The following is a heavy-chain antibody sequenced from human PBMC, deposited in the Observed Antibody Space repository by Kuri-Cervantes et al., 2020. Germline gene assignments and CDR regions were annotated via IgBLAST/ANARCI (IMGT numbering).Heavy chain of an antibody. CDR3: ARARVMYYYDSSGRIDY. D-gene: IGHD3-22*01. CDR2: INHSGST. J-gene: IGHJ4*02. CDR1: GGSFSGYY. Sequence: SETLSLTCAVYGGSFSGYYWSWIRQPPGKGLEWIGEINHSGSTNYNPSLKSRVTISIDTSKNQFSLKLSSVTAADTAVYYCARARVMYYYDSSGRIDYWGQGTLVTVSS. V-gene: IGHV4-34*01.